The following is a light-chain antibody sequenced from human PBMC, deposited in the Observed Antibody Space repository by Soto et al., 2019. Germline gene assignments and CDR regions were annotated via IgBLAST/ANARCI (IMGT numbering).Light chain of an antibody. V-gene: IGKV1-5*01. CDR3: QLYNAYWA. CDR1: QSLGRE. CDR2: DAS. J-gene: IGKJ1*01. Sequence: DIQMTQSPSTLSASVGDRVTITCRASQSLGRELAWYQQKPGKAPKVLIYDASSLKSGVPSRFSGSGYGTEFTLSISSLQPDDFATYYCQLYNAYWAFGPGTKVEIK.